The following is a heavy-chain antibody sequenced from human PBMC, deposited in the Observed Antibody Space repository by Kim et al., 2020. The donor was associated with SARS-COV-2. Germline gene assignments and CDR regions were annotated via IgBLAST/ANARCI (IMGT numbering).Heavy chain of an antibody. Sequence: GWSLRLSCAASGFTFSTYAMSWVRQAPGKGLEWVSSIVSSGVTTYYADSVKGRITISRDDSKNTLYLQMNSLRAEDTAVYYCATDFWSGYYPLPHWGQGT. CDR1: GFTFSTYA. D-gene: IGHD3-3*01. CDR2: IVSSGVTT. J-gene: IGHJ1*01. V-gene: IGHV3-23*01. CDR3: ATDFWSGYYPLPH.